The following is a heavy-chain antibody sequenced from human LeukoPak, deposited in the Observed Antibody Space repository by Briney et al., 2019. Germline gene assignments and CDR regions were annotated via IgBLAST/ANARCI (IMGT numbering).Heavy chain of an antibody. V-gene: IGHV3-23*01. Sequence: GGSLRLSCAASGFTFSSYAMSWVRHAPGKGLEWVSAISGSGGSTYYADSVKGRFTISRDNSKNTLYLQMNSLRAEDTAVYYCARDRTFLEWFPDAFDIWGQGTMVTVSS. CDR2: ISGSGGST. J-gene: IGHJ3*02. CDR1: GFTFSSYA. D-gene: IGHD3-3*02. CDR3: ARDRTFLEWFPDAFDI.